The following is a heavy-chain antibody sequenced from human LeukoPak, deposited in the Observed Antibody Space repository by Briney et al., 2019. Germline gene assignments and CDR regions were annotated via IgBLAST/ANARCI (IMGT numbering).Heavy chain of an antibody. J-gene: IGHJ4*02. V-gene: IGHV3-23*01. CDR2: ISGSGGST. Sequence: QPGGSLRLSCAASGFTFSSYAMSWVRQAPGKGLEWVSDISGSGGSTYYADSAKGRFTISRDNSKNTLFLQMDSLRAEDTAAYYCAKAALGATPSDYWGQGTLVTVSS. CDR3: AKAALGATPSDY. D-gene: IGHD1-26*01. CDR1: GFTFSSYA.